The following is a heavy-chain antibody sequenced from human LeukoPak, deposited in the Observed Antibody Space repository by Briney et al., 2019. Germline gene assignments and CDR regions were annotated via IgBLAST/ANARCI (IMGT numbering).Heavy chain of an antibody. CDR3: AKDTVRFGELLFPFFDY. CDR1: GFTFDDYA. D-gene: IGHD3-10*01. CDR2: ISWNSGSI. V-gene: IGHV3-9*01. J-gene: IGHJ4*02. Sequence: PGGSLRLSCAASGFTFDDYAMHWVRQAPGKGLEWVSGISWNSGSIGYADSVKGRFTISRDNAKNSLHLQMNSLRAEDTALYYCAKDTVRFGELLFPFFDYWGQGTLVTVPS.